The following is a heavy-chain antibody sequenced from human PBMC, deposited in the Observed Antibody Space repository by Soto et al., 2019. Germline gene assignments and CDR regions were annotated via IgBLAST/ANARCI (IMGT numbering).Heavy chain of an antibody. V-gene: IGHV1-18*01. D-gene: IGHD2-8*01. Sequence: QVQLVQSAAEVKKPGASVKVSCKASGYTFIRYGITWVRQAPGQGLEWMGWIRPYNDYTIYAQKLQGRVTMTTDTAPXTXYXXLRSLKCDDSAVYYCARGGYYANNWAKLSHYGLDVWGQGTSVTVSS. CDR1: GYTFIRYG. J-gene: IGHJ6*02. CDR3: ARGGYYANNWAKLSHYGLDV. CDR2: IRPYNDYT.